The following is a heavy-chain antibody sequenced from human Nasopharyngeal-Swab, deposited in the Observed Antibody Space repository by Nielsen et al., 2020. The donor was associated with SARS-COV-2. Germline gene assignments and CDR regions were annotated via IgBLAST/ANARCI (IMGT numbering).Heavy chain of an antibody. CDR3: AKVGYSSVDY. Sequence: SLKISFAASGFTFDDYAMHWVRQAPGKGPEWVSGISWNSGSIGYADSVKGRFTISRDNAKNALYLQMNSLRAEDTALYYCAKVGYSSVDYWGQGTLVTVSS. CDR1: GFTFDDYA. J-gene: IGHJ4*02. V-gene: IGHV3-9*01. D-gene: IGHD6-25*01. CDR2: ISWNSGSI.